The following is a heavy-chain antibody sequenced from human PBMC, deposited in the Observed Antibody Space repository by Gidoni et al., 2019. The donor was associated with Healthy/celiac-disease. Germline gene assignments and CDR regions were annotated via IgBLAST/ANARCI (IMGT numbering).Heavy chain of an antibody. CDR1: GFTFSSYD. CDR3: ARESYSSIVGISYYFDY. CDR2: ISYDGSNK. D-gene: IGHD6-13*01. Sequence: QVQLVESGGGVVQPGRSLRLSCAASGFTFSSYDMHWVRQAPGKGLEWVAVISYDGSNKYYADSVKGRFTISRDNSKNTLYLQMNSLRAEDTAVYYCARESYSSIVGISYYFDYWGQGTLVTVSS. J-gene: IGHJ4*02. V-gene: IGHV3-30*04.